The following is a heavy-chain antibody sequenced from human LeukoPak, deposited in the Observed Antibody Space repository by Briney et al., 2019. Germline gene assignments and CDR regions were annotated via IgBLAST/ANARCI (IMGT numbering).Heavy chain of an antibody. D-gene: IGHD3-10*01. J-gene: IGHJ4*02. V-gene: IGHV3-53*01. CDR1: GFTVSSKY. Sequence: GGSLRLSCAASGFTVSSKYMNWVRQAPGKGLEWVSVIESGGSTYYADSVKGRFTVSRDNFQNTLYLQMNSLRAEDTAVYYCASNSMVRGKGTDYWGQGTLVTVSS. CDR2: IESGGST. CDR3: ASNSMVRGKGTDY.